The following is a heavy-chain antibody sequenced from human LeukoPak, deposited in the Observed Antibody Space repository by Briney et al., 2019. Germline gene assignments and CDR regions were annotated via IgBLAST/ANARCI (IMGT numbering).Heavy chain of an antibody. D-gene: IGHD1-7*01. CDR1: GLTFSSHS. V-gene: IGHV3-21*01. Sequence: GGSLRLSCVASGLTFSSHSMSWVRQAPGKGLEWVSSISSSSSYIYYADSVKGRFTISRDNAKNSLYLQMNSLRAEDTAVYYCARVSTGTSLLFDYWGQGTLVTVSS. CDR2: ISSSSSYI. CDR3: ARVSTGTSLLFDY. J-gene: IGHJ4*02.